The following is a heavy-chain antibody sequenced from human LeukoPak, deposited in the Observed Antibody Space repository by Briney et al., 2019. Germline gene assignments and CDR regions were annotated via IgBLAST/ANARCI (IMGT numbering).Heavy chain of an antibody. Sequence: ASVKVSCKASGYTFTSYGISWVRQAPGQGLEWMGWISAYNGNTNYAQKLQGRVTMTTDTSTSTAYMELRSLRSDDTAVYYCARVGEPDTGIAAACTDAYYYYGMDVWGQGTTVTVSS. V-gene: IGHV1-18*01. J-gene: IGHJ6*02. CDR1: GYTFTSYG. CDR2: ISAYNGNT. D-gene: IGHD6-13*01. CDR3: ARVGEPDTGIAAACTDAYYYYGMDV.